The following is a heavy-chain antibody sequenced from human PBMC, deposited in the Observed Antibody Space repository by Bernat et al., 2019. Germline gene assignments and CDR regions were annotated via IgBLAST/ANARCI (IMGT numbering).Heavy chain of an antibody. CDR1: GFTFSSYA. CDR2: ISYDGSNK. J-gene: IGHJ6*03. V-gene: IGHV3-30*01. Sequence: QVQLVESGGGVVQPGRSLRLSCAASGFTFSSYAMHWVRQAPGKGLEWVAVISYDGSNKYYAASVKGRFTISRDKSKNTLYLQMNSLRAEDTAVYYCARGPTYYYYYMDVWGKGTTVTVSS. CDR3: ARGPTYYYYYMDV.